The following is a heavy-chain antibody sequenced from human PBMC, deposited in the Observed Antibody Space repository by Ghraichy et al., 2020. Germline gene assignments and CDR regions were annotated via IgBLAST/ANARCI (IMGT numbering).Heavy chain of an antibody. D-gene: IGHD4-17*01. V-gene: IGHV1-18*01. CDR1: GYTFTNHG. CDR2: ISLYDGKT. Sequence: ASVKVSCKASGYTFTNHGIIWVRQAPGQGLEWVGWISLYDGKTEYAQKVQGRVTMTTDTSTSTAYMELRSLRSDDTAVYYCARDYPWDDYAVDNWGQGTLVTVSS. J-gene: IGHJ4*02. CDR3: ARDYPWDDYAVDN.